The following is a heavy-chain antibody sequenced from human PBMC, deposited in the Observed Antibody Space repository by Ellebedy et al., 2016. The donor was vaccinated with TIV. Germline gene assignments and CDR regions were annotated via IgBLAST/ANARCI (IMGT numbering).Heavy chain of an antibody. D-gene: IGHD3-22*01. J-gene: IGHJ4*02. CDR1: GFTFDDYA. CDR3: AKDADYDSSGYYDY. CDR2: ISWNSGSI. V-gene: IGHV3-9*01. Sequence: GGSLRLSXAASGFTFDDYAMHWVRQAPGKGLEWVSGISWNSGSIGYADSVKGRFTISRDNAKNSLYLQMNSLRAEDTALYYCAKDADYDSSGYYDYWGQGTLVTVSS.